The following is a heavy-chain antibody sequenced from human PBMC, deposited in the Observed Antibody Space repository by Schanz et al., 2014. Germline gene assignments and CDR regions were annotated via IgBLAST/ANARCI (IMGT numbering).Heavy chain of an antibody. V-gene: IGHV3-23*01. Sequence: EVQLLESGGGLVQPGGSLRLSCAASGFTFSSYAMSWVRQAPGKGLEWVSAISGSGGSTYYADSVKGRFTISRDNAKNSLYLEMNSLRAEDTALYYCARDRRNADLDYWGQGTLVTDSS. CDR3: ARDRRNADLDY. J-gene: IGHJ4*02. CDR1: GFTFSSYA. D-gene: IGHD1-1*01. CDR2: ISGSGGST.